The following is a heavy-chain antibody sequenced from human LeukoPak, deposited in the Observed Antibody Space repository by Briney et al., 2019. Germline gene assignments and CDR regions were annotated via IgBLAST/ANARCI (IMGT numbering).Heavy chain of an antibody. CDR1: GFTFSNYA. D-gene: IGHD3/OR15-3a*01. Sequence: GGSLRLSCAASGFTFSNYAMHWVRQAPGKGLEYVSAISSNGGSTYYANSVKGRFTTSRDNAKNALHLQMNSLTAEDTAVYYCVLDLFSSFAFDIWGQGTMVTVSS. CDR3: VLDLFSSFAFDI. V-gene: IGHV3-64*01. J-gene: IGHJ3*02. CDR2: ISSNGGST.